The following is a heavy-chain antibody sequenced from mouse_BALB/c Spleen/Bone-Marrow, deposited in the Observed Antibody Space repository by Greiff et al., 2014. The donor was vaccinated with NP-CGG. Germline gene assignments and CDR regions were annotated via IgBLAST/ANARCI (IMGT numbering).Heavy chain of an antibody. Sequence: LQESGPELATPGASVKMSCKASGYTFTTYWMHWVKQRPGQGLEWIGSINPNTDYTDYNQKFKDKATLTADKSSITAYMQLSRLTSEDSSVYYDAGGLRNWYFDVWGAGTTVTVSS. D-gene: IGHD2-4*01. J-gene: IGHJ1*01. V-gene: IGHV1-4*01. CDR2: INPNTDYT. CDR3: AGGLRNWYFDV. CDR1: GYTFTTYW.